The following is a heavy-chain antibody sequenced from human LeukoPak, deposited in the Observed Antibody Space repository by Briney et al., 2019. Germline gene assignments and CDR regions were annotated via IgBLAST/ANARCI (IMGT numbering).Heavy chain of an antibody. D-gene: IGHD4-17*01. CDR1: GFTFSSYS. J-gene: IGHJ4*02. CDR3: ARDGDYGPNLLLFDY. CDR2: ISSSSSYI. V-gene: IGHV3-21*01. Sequence: PGGSLRLSCAASGFTFSSYSMDWVRQAPGKGLEWVSSISSSSSYIYYADSVKGRFTISRDNAKNSLYLQMNSLRAEDTAVYYCARDGDYGPNLLLFDYWGQGTLVTVSS.